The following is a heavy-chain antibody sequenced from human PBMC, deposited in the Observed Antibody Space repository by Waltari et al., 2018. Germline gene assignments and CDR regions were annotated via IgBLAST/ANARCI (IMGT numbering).Heavy chain of an antibody. J-gene: IGHJ4*02. V-gene: IGHV2-5*02. CDR3: AHSGRTYYSFDY. D-gene: IGHD1-26*01. Sequence: QITLKESGPTLVKPTETLTLTCTFSGFSLSPTAVAVGWIRLPPGKALEWLAPIYSDDYKRYNPALRSRLTITKDTSKNQVVLTMTKMDPVDTATFFCAHSGRTYYSFDYWGQGTLVTVSS. CDR1: GFSLSPTAVA. CDR2: IYSDDYK.